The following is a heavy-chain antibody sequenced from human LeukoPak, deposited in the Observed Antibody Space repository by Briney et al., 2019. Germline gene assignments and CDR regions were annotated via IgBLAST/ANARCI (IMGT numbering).Heavy chain of an antibody. Sequence: GGSLRLSCAACGFAFSTYTMNWARQSPGKGLEWVASINSGGTTTHYVDSVKGRFTISRDNAQNVLYLQMNGLRADDAAVYYCLRGDSRDFWGQGTLGTVSS. CDR1: GFAFSTYT. D-gene: IGHD3-22*01. J-gene: IGHJ4*02. CDR2: INSGGTTT. V-gene: IGHV3-21*06. CDR3: LRGDSRDF.